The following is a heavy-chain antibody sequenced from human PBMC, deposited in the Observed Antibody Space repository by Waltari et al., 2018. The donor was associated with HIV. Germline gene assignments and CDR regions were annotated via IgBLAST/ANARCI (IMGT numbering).Heavy chain of an antibody. CDR2: IYYSGST. V-gene: IGHV4-31*03. D-gene: IGHD3-22*01. CDR3: ARDGKSSYYYDSSPNWFDP. Sequence: QVQPQESGPGLVTPSQTLYLTRTVSGGSITTCGYSWSRIRQHPGKGLEGIGCIYYSGSTYYNPSLKSRVTISVDTSKNQFSLKLSSVTAADTAVYYCARDGKSSYYYDSSPNWFDPWGQGTLVAVSS. CDR1: GGSITTCGYS. J-gene: IGHJ5*02.